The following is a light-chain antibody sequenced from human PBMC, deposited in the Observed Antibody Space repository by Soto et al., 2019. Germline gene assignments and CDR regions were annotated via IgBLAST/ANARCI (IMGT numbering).Light chain of an antibody. J-gene: IGKJ3*01. CDR1: QSVSNN. V-gene: IGKV3-15*01. Sequence: EIVMTQSPATLSVSPGERATLSCRASQSVSNNFAWYQQKPGQAPRLLIYDASTRATGIPARFSGSGSGTEFTLTISSLQSEDFAVYYCQQYNTWPLTFGPGTKVDIK. CDR2: DAS. CDR3: QQYNTWPLT.